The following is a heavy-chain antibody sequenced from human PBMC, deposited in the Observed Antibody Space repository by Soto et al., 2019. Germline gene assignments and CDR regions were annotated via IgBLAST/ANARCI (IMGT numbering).Heavy chain of an antibody. D-gene: IGHD3-3*01. CDR3: ARELINDFWSGPSDY. CDR2: ISAYNGNT. Sequence: EASVKVSCKASGYTFTSYGISWVRQAPGQGLEWMGWISAYNGNTNYAQKLQGRVTMTTDTSTSTAYMELRSLRSDDTAVYYCARELINDFWSGPSDYWGQGTLVTVSS. CDR1: GYTFTSYG. V-gene: IGHV1-18*01. J-gene: IGHJ4*02.